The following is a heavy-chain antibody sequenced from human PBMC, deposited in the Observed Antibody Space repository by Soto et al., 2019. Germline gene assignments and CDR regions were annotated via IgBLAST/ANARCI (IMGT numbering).Heavy chain of an antibody. CDR1: GFTFSSYE. CDR2: ISDSGRTI. V-gene: IGHV3-48*03. J-gene: IGHJ6*02. D-gene: IGHD3-3*01. CDR3: ARDLLHYDFWSGYSAYFYYGMDV. Sequence: QPGGSLRLSCSASGFTFSSYEMNWVRQAPGKGLEWVSYISDSGRTIYYADSVKGRFTVSRDDAQNPVYLQMDSLRAEDTAVYYCARDLLHYDFWSGYSAYFYYGMDVRGPATTVTASS.